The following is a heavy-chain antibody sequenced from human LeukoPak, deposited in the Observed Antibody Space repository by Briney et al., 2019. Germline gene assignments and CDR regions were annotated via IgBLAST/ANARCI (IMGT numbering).Heavy chain of an antibody. CDR2: ISSGGNIR. J-gene: IGHJ5*02. V-gene: IGHV3-30*10. Sequence: GGSLRLSCAASGFTFSNYAMHWVRQAPGKGLEWVAGISSGGNIRHLTDSVKGRFSISRDNSGTTLNLQMNSLRPEDTAVYYCTRVIRAQFDPWGQGTLVTVAS. CDR1: GFTFSNYA. CDR3: TRVIRAQFDP.